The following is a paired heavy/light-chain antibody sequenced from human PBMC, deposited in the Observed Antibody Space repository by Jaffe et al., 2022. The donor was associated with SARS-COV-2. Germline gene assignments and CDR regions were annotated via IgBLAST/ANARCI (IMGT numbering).Light chain of an antibody. J-gene: IGLJ3*02. CDR1: SGINVGTYR. CDR2: YKSDSDK. V-gene: IGLV5-45*02. CDR3: MIWHSSAWV. Sequence: QAVLTQPSSLSASPGASASLTCTLRSGINVGTYRIYWYQQKPGSPPQYLLRYKSDSDKQQGSGVPSRFSGSKDASANAGILLISGLQSEDEADYYCMIWHSSAWVFGGGTKLTVL.
Heavy chain of an antibody. Sequence: QVQLQESGPGLVKPSQTLSLTCTVSGGSISSGGYYWSWIRQHPGKGLEWIGYIYYSGSTYYNPSLKSRVTISVDTSKNQFSLKLSSVTAADTAVYYCVLRACGGDCYSGPANDAFDIWGQGTMVTVSS. CDR3: VLRACGGDCYSGPANDAFDI. CDR1: GGSISSGGYY. V-gene: IGHV4-31*03. CDR2: IYYSGST. D-gene: IGHD2-21*02. J-gene: IGHJ3*02.